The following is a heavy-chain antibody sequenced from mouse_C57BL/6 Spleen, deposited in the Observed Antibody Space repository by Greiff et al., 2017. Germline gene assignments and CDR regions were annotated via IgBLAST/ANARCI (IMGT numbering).Heavy chain of an antibody. V-gene: IGHV1-7*01. CDR2: INPSSGYT. Sequence: VQVVESGAELAKPGASVKLSCKASGYTFTSYWMHWVKQRPGQGLEWIGYINPSSGYTKYNQKFKDKATLTADKSSSTAYMQLSRLTYEDSAVYYCARSDYLDYWGQGTTLTVSS. J-gene: IGHJ2*01. CDR1: GYTFTSYW. CDR3: ARSDYLDY.